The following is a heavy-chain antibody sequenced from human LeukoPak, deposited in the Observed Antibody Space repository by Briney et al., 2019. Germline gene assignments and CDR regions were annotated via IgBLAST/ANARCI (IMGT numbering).Heavy chain of an antibody. CDR2: ISGGTT. D-gene: IGHD6-19*01. Sequence: GRSLRLSCTASGFTFGDYLMSWFRQAPGKGLEWIGFISGGTTEYAASVKGRFTISRDGSTSIAYLQMNSLTTEDTAVYYCSRGSGWLSVYWGQGTLVTVSS. CDR3: SRGSGWLSVY. J-gene: IGHJ4*02. V-gene: IGHV3-49*01. CDR1: GFTFGDYL.